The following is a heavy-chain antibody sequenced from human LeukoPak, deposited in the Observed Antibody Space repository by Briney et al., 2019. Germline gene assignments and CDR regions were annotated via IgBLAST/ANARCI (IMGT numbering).Heavy chain of an antibody. V-gene: IGHV3-7*01. CDR1: GFTFSSYW. CDR2: IKQDGSEK. Sequence: PGGSLRLSCAASGFTFSSYWMSWVRQAPGKGLEGVANIKQDGSEKYYVDSVKGRFTISRDNAKNSLYLQMNSLRAEDTAVYYCAREEVNTAMASFDYWGQGTLVTVSS. J-gene: IGHJ4*02. D-gene: IGHD5-18*01. CDR3: AREEVNTAMASFDY.